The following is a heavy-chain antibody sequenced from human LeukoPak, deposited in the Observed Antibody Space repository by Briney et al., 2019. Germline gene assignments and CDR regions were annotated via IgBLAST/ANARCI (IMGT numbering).Heavy chain of an antibody. CDR1: GFTFSSYG. J-gene: IGHJ4*02. V-gene: IGHV3-30*02. CDR3: AKDGVAMVRGVYFDY. Sequence: PGGSLRLSCAASGFTFSSYGMHWVRQAPGKGLEWVAFIRYDGSNKYYADSVKGRFTISRDNSKNTLYLQMNSLRAEDTAVYYCAKDGVAMVRGVYFDYGGQGTLVTVPS. D-gene: IGHD3-10*01. CDR2: IRYDGSNK.